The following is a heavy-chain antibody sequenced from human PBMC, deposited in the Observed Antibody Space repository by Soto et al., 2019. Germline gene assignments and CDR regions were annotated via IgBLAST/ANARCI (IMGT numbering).Heavy chain of an antibody. CDR2: TYPSDSDT. D-gene: IGHD2-8*01. Sequence: GDSLKISCKASGYTFTSYWIGWVRQMPGEGLEWMGVTYPSDSDTRYSPSFQGQVTISADKSITTAYLQWSSLKASDTAMYYCVRSGTSSGRFSDYWGQGTLVTASS. J-gene: IGHJ4*01. CDR1: GYTFTSYW. V-gene: IGHV5-51*01. CDR3: VRSGTSSGRFSDY.